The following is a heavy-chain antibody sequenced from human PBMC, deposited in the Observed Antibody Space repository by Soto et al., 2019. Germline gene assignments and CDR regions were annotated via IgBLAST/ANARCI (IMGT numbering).Heavy chain of an antibody. V-gene: IGHV3-48*01. D-gene: IGHD6-6*01. CDR2: ISSSSSTI. CDR3: AKDLRGEYSSSFPGCPAPIHYYGMDV. Sequence: PGGSLRLSCAASGFTFSSYSMNWVRQAPGKGLEWVSYISSSSSTIYYADSVKGRFTISRDNAKNSLYLQMNSLRAEDTAVYYCAKDLRGEYSSSFPGCPAPIHYYGMDVWGQGTTVTVSS. J-gene: IGHJ6*02. CDR1: GFTFSSYS.